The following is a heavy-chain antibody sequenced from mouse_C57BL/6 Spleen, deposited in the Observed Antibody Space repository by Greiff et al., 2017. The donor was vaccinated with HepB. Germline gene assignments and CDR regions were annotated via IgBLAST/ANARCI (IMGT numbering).Heavy chain of an antibody. V-gene: IGHV1-69*01. Sequence: VQLKQPGAELVMPGASVKLSCKASGYTFTSYWMHWVKQRPGQGLEWIGEIDPSDSYTNYNQKFKGKSTLTVDKSSSTAYMQLSSLTSEDSAVYYCARLITTRYFDVWGTGTTVTVSS. D-gene: IGHD2-4*01. CDR2: IDPSDSYT. CDR3: ARLITTRYFDV. CDR1: GYTFTSYW. J-gene: IGHJ1*03.